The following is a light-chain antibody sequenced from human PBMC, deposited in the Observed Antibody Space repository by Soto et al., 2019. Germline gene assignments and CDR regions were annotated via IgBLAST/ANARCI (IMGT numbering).Light chain of an antibody. CDR2: DAS. Sequence: DIQLTQSPSSLSSSVGDRVTITCQASQDIANHLNWYQLKPGKAPKLLMYDASALERGVPSRFSGSGSVTYFTFTITSLQPEDIATYYCQQYYSLPYTFGQGTKLEIK. J-gene: IGKJ2*01. CDR1: QDIANH. CDR3: QQYYSLPYT. V-gene: IGKV1-33*01.